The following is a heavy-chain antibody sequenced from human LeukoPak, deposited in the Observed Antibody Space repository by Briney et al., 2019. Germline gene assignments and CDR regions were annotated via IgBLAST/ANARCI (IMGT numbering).Heavy chain of an antibody. CDR1: GFTFSSYW. CDR2: ISSSSSYI. D-gene: IGHD3-3*01. J-gene: IGHJ4*02. CDR3: ARDPKGYYDFWSGYYPLYFDY. Sequence: GGSLRLSCAASGFTFSSYWMNWVRQAPGKGLEWVSSISSSSSYIYYADSVKGRFTISRDNAKNSLYLQMNSLRAEDTAVYYCARDPKGYYDFWSGYYPLYFDYWGQGTLVTVSS. V-gene: IGHV3-21*01.